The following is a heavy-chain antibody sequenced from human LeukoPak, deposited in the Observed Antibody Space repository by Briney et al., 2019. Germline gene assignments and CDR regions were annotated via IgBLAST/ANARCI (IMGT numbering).Heavy chain of an antibody. CDR2: INHSGST. D-gene: IGHD3-9*01. Sequence: SETLSLTCAVYGGSSSGYYWSWIRQPPGKGLEWIGEINHSGSTNYNPSLKSRVTISVDTSKNQFSLKLSSVTAADTAVYYCARVRYILTGYYKPYFDYWGQGTLVTVSS. V-gene: IGHV4-34*01. J-gene: IGHJ4*02. CDR3: ARVRYILTGYYKPYFDY. CDR1: GGSSSGYY.